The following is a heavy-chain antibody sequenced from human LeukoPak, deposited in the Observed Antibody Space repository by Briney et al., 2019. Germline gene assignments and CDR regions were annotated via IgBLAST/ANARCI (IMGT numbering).Heavy chain of an antibody. V-gene: IGHV3-74*01. J-gene: IGHJ4*02. CDR3: ARVRATFSPHFDN. D-gene: IGHD5-12*01. Sequence: PGGSLRLSCAASGVTFRSYGMQWVRQAPGKGLMWVSRINSDGSITNYADSVKGRFTISRDNAKNTLYLQMNSLRAEDTAVYYCARVRATFSPHFDNWGQGTLVTVSS. CDR1: GVTFRSYG. CDR2: INSDGSIT.